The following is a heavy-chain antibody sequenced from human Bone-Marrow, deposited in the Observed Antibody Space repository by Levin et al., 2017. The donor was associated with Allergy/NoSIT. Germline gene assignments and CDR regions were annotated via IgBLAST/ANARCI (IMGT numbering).Heavy chain of an antibody. J-gene: IGHJ4*02. CDR3: TKARESGGTREGVDY. CDR2: ISDSGRST. V-gene: IGHV3-23*01. D-gene: IGHD1-14*01. Sequence: HSGGSLRLSCAASGFTFSNYVMRWVRQAPGKGLQWVSGISDSGRSTWYADSVKGRFTISRDNSKNTLYLQMHSLRAEDTAVYYCTKARESGGTREGVDYWGQGTLVTVSS. CDR1: GFTFSNYV.